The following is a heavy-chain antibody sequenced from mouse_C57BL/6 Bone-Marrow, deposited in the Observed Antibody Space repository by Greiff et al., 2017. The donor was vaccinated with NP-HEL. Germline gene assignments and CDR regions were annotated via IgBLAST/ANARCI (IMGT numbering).Heavy chain of an antibody. J-gene: IGHJ4*01. CDR2: INPNNGGT. Sequence: EVQLQQSGPELVKPGASVKISCKASGYTFTDYYMNWVKQSHGKSLEWIGDINPNNGGTSYNQKFKGKATLTVDKSSSTAYMELRSLTSEDSAVYYCARRGITTVPPYAMDYWGQGTSVTVSS. D-gene: IGHD1-1*01. CDR3: ARRGITTVPPYAMDY. CDR1: GYTFTDYY. V-gene: IGHV1-26*01.